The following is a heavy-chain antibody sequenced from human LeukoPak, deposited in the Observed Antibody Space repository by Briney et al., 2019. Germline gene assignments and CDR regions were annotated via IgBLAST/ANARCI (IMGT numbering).Heavy chain of an antibody. D-gene: IGHD3-22*01. Sequence: GGSLRLSCVASGFTFSSYWMHWARQAPGKGLVWVSRINSDESITNYADSVKGRFTISRDNAKNTLYLQMNSLRAEDTAVYYCARRYYDSSGYPLDYWGQGTLVTVSS. CDR2: INSDESIT. J-gene: IGHJ4*02. V-gene: IGHV3-74*01. CDR3: ARRYYDSSGYPLDY. CDR1: GFTFSSYW.